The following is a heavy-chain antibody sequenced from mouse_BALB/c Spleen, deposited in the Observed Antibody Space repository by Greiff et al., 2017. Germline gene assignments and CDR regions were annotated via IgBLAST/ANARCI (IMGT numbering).Heavy chain of an antibody. Sequence: EVKLMESGGGLVQPGGSRKLSCAASGFTFSSFGMHWVRQAPEKGLEWVAYISSGSSTIYYADTVKGRFTISRDNPKNTLFLQMTSLRSEDTAMYYCAREGNGNYGGFAYWGQGTLVTVSA. CDR1: GFTFSSFG. V-gene: IGHV5-17*02. CDR2: ISSGSSTI. J-gene: IGHJ3*01. CDR3: AREGNGNYGGFAY. D-gene: IGHD2-1*01.